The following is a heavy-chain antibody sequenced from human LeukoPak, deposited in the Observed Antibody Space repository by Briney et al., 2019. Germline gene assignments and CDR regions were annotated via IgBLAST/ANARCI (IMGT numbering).Heavy chain of an antibody. CDR2: ISWNGGST. CDR1: GFTFDDYA. CDR3: ARGFRNGPFDC. J-gene: IGHJ4*02. D-gene: IGHD2-8*01. V-gene: IGHV3-9*01. Sequence: GGSLRLSCAASGFTFDDYAMHWVPQAPGKGLEWVSGISWNGGSTDYADSVKGRFTISRDNAKNSHFLQMNSLRVEDTALYYCARGFRNGPFDCWGQGTLVTVSS.